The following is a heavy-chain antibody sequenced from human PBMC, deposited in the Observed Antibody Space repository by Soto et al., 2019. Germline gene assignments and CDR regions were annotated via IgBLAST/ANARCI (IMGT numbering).Heavy chain of an antibody. CDR1: GQYIKSNFW. CDR2: IYHSGSA. CDR3: ARELFGRSVWFDP. Sequence: SETLSLTCLVSGQYIKSNFWWAWVRQSPGKDLEWIGEIYHSGSAIYTPSLKNRVTISVDTSKNQFSLKLSSVTAADTAVYYCARELFGRSVWFDPWGQGTLVTVSS. J-gene: IGHJ5*02. V-gene: IGHV4-4*02. D-gene: IGHD3-10*01.